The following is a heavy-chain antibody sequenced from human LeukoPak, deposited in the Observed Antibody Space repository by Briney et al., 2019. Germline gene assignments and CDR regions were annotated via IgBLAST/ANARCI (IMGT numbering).Heavy chain of an antibody. CDR2: INHSGST. J-gene: IGHJ6*02. D-gene: IGHD3-16*02. V-gene: IGHV4-34*01. Sequence: KPSETLSLTCAVYGGSFSGYYWSWIRQPPGKGLEWIGEINHSGSTNYNPSLKSRVTISVDTSKNQFSLKLSSVTAADTAVYYCARDAATFGGVIVSYYYYGMDVWGQGTTVTVSS. CDR1: GGSFSGYY. CDR3: ARDAATFGGVIVSYYYYGMDV.